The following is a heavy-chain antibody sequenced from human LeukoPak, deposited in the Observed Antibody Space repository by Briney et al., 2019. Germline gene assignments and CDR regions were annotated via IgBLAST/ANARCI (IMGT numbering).Heavy chain of an antibody. CDR3: ARYAAAAGPNWFDP. CDR1: GGSISSGDYY. J-gene: IGHJ5*02. V-gene: IGHV4-31*03. Sequence: PSETLSLTCTVSGGSISSGDYYWNWIRQHPGKGLEWIGYIYYNGNTYYNPSLKSRVTISVDTSKNQFSLKLTSVTAADTAVYYCARYAAAAGPNWFDPWGQGTLVTVSS. CDR2: IYYNGNT. D-gene: IGHD6-13*01.